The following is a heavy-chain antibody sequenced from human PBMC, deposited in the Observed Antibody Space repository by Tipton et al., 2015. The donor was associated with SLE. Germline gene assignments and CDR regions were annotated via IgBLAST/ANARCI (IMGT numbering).Heavy chain of an antibody. CDR3: ARDLGLLGFDY. Sequence: TLSLTCTVSGGSISSHSWSWIRQPPGKGLEWIGYIYYSGSTNYNPSLKSRVTISVDRSKNQFSLKLSSVTAADTAVYYCARDLGLLGFDYWGQGTLVTVSS. CDR2: IYYSGST. D-gene: IGHD3/OR15-3a*01. J-gene: IGHJ4*02. V-gene: IGHV4-59*11. CDR1: GGSISSHS.